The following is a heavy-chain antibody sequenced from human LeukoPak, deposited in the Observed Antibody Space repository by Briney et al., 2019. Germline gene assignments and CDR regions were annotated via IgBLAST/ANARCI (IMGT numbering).Heavy chain of an antibody. V-gene: IGHV3-23*01. CDR1: GFTFSSYA. J-gene: IGHJ4*02. CDR3: AKAGSVDTAMVTIRPFDY. Sequence: PGGSLRLSCAASGFTFSSYAMSWVRQAPGKGLEWVSAISGSGGSTYYADSVKGRFTISRDNSKNTLYLQMNSLRAEDTAVYYCAKAGSVDTAMVTIRPFDYWGQGTLVTVSS. CDR2: ISGSGGST. D-gene: IGHD5-18*01.